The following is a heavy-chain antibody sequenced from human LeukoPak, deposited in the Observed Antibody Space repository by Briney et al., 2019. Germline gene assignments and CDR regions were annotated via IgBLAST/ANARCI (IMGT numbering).Heavy chain of an antibody. CDR3: AKQDHYDFWSGYQHFDY. CDR2: ISGSGGST. J-gene: IGHJ4*02. Sequence: GGSLRLSCAASGFTFSSYAMSWVRQAPGKGLEWVSAISGSGGSTYYADSAKGRFTISRDNSKNTLYLQMNSLRAEDTAVYYCAKQDHYDFWSGYQHFDYWGQGTLVTVSS. V-gene: IGHV3-23*01. D-gene: IGHD3-3*01. CDR1: GFTFSSYA.